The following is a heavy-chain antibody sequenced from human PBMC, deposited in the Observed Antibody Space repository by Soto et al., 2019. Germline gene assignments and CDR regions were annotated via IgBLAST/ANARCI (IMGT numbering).Heavy chain of an antibody. J-gene: IGHJ4*02. V-gene: IGHV1-18*04. D-gene: IGHD3-22*01. CDR2: ISAYNGNT. Sequence: QVQLVQSGAEVKKPGASGKVSCTASGYTFTSYGSSWVRQAPGQGREWMGWISAYNGNTNYAQKLLGGVTMTTYTSTSTAYMELRSMRSDDTAVYYCARDSPYDSSGYSNYYFDYWGQGTPVTVSS. CDR3: ARDSPYDSSGYSNYYFDY. CDR1: GYTFTSYG.